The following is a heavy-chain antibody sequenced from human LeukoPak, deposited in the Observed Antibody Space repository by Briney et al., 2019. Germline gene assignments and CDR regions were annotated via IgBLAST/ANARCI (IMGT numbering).Heavy chain of an antibody. CDR1: GFTFSSYA. V-gene: IGHV3-23*01. Sequence: GGSLRLSCAASGFTFSSYAMSWVRQAPGKGLEWVSGISSGGTGTYYADSVRGRFTISRDNSKITLYLQMDSLRAEDTAVYYCARAVPSWFDPWGQGTLVTVSS. J-gene: IGHJ5*02. CDR2: ISSGGTGT. CDR3: ARAVPSWFDP. D-gene: IGHD3-10*01.